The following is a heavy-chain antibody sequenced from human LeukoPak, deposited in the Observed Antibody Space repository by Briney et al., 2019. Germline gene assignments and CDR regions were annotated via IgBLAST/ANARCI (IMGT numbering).Heavy chain of an antibody. CDR3: AILGPGTPRTYYDILTGYSYYGMDV. CDR2: INSDGSST. CDR1: GFTFSSYW. V-gene: IGHV3-74*01. Sequence: PGGSLRLPCAASGFTFSSYWMHWVRQAPGKGLVWVSRINSDGSSTSYADSVKGRFTISRDNAKNTLYLQMNSLRAEDTAVYYCAILGPGTPRTYYDILTGYSYYGMDVWGKGTTVTVSS. J-gene: IGHJ6*04. D-gene: IGHD3-9*01.